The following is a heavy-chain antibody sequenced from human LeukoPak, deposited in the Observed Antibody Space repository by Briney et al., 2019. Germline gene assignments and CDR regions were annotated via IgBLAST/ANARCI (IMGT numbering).Heavy chain of an antibody. J-gene: IGHJ6*02. Sequence: HPGGSLRLSCVASGFTVTYSYMTWVRQAPGKGLEWFSVIFDGGSTYYADSVKGRFTISRDNSKNTLYLQMSSLRVDDTAVFYCARDHSYHSGTYHYGMDVWGQGTTVTVSS. CDR1: GFTVTYSY. CDR2: IFDGGST. D-gene: IGHD3-10*01. CDR3: ARDHSYHSGTYHYGMDV. V-gene: IGHV3-66*01.